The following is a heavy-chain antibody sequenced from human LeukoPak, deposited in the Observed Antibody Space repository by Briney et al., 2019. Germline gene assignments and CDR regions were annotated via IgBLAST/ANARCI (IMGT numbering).Heavy chain of an antibody. CDR2: IYSSGST. V-gene: IGHV3-53*01. CDR1: GLIATTNY. D-gene: IGHD5-24*01. CDR3: ARDHNYGNAFDI. J-gene: IGHJ3*02. Sequence: GESLRLSCAVSGLIATTNYMSWVRQAPGKGLEWVSVIYSSGSTPYADSVKGQFTMSRDSSKNTVYLQMYSLRAEAKAVYCGARDHNYGNAFDIWGQGTMVTVSS.